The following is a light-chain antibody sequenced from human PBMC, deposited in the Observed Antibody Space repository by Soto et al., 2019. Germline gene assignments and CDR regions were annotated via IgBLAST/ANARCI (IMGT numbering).Light chain of an antibody. Sequence: EIVLTQSPGTLSLSPGERATLSCRASQPISSHNYLAWYQQKPGQAPRVLIYGAARRATGIPDRFSGSGSGTDFTLTISRLEPEDFAVYYCQQYDNSPLTFGGGTKVEIK. V-gene: IGKV3-20*01. J-gene: IGKJ4*01. CDR3: QQYDNSPLT. CDR1: QPISSHNY. CDR2: GAA.